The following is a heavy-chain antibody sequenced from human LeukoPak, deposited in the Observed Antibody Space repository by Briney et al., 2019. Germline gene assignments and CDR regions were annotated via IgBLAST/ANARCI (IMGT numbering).Heavy chain of an antibody. Sequence: SETLSLTCTVSGGPISSGDYYWSWIRQPPGKGLEWIGYIYYSGSTNYNPSLKSRVTISVDTSKNQFSLKLSSVTAADTAVYYCARAPEAIFGVVIFDYWGQGTLVTVSS. CDR2: IYYSGST. J-gene: IGHJ4*02. D-gene: IGHD3-3*01. V-gene: IGHV4-61*08. CDR3: ARAPEAIFGVVIFDY. CDR1: GGPISSGDYY.